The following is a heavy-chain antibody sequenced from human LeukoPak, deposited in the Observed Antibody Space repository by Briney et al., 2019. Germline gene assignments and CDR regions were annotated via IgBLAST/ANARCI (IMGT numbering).Heavy chain of an antibody. CDR1: GGSIGSNNYY. CDR3: ASQRSWAFDI. J-gene: IGHJ3*02. D-gene: IGHD4-17*01. V-gene: IGHV4-39*07. CDR2: IYYSGYT. Sequence: PSETLSLTCTVSGGSIGSNNYYWGWIRQPPGKGLEWIGSIYYSGYTYYNPSLKSRVTISVDTSKNQFSLKLSSVTAADTAVYYCASQRSWAFDIWGQGTMVTVSS.